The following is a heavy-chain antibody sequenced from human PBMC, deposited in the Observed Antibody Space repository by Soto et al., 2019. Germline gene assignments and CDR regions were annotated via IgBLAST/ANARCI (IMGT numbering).Heavy chain of an antibody. CDR2: IKGDGITT. CDR1: GFTFSSYW. V-gene: IGHV3-74*01. D-gene: IGHD3-3*01. J-gene: IGHJ4*02. Sequence: EVQLVESGGGLVQPGGSLRLSCAASGFTFSSYWIHWVRQAPGKGLVWVSRIKGDGITTNYADSVKGRVTISSDNAKNTVYLQVNSLRAEDTAVYYCARGAFGAYYFDYWGQGTLVTVSS. CDR3: ARGAFGAYYFDY.